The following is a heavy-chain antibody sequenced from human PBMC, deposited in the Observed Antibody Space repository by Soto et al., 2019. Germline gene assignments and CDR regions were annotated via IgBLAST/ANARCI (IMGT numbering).Heavy chain of an antibody. J-gene: IGHJ4*02. D-gene: IGHD3-22*01. V-gene: IGHV3-53*05. CDR2: IYSGGST. CDR3: AKTGYDSSGYYDY. CDR1: GFTVSSNY. Sequence: GSLRLSCAASGFTVSSNYMSLVRQAPGKGLEWVSVIYSGGSTYYADSVKGRFTISRDNSKNSLYLQMNSLRTEDTALYYCAKTGYDSSGYYDYWGQGTLVTVSS.